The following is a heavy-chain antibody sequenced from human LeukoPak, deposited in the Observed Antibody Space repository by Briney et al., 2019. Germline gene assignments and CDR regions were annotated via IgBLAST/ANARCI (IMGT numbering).Heavy chain of an antibody. CDR2: IRDDVSNK. CDR3: AKDSDDYVWGTYRQNPYFDS. J-gene: IGHJ4*02. D-gene: IGHD3-16*02. CDR1: GVTFSSYG. V-gene: IGHV3-30*02. Sequence: PGGSLRLSCAASGVTFSSYGMHWVREAPGEGLGWVAFIRDDVSNKYYADSAKGRFTISRDNSKNTLYLQINSLRAEDTAVYYCAKDSDDYVWGTYRQNPYFDSWGQGNPVTVSS.